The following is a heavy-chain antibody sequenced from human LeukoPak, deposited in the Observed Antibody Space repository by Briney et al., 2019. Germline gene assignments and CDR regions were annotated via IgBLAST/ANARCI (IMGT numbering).Heavy chain of an antibody. CDR3: AELGITMIGGV. Sequence: GGSLRLSCAASGFTFDDYAMHWVRLAPGKGLEWVSGISWNSGSIDYSDSVKGRFTISRDNAKNSLYLQTNSLRAEDTAVYYCAELGITMIGGVWGKGTTVTISS. V-gene: IGHV3-9*01. J-gene: IGHJ6*04. CDR1: GFTFDDYA. D-gene: IGHD3-10*02. CDR2: ISWNSGSI.